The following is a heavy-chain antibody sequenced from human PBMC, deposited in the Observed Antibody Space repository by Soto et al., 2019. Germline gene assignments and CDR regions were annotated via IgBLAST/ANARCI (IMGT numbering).Heavy chain of an antibody. Sequence: EVQLLESGEALLQLGGSLGLPLQASGFIFENYPRTGVRQAPGKGLEWISTISGGGSATFYADSVKGRFTISGDSSKSTMYLQMHSLRAEDTAIYYCAKIKQGYFDYWGQGTQVIVSS. J-gene: IGHJ4*02. V-gene: IGHV3-23*01. CDR1: GFIFENYP. CDR2: ISGGGSAT. CDR3: AKIKQGYFDY.